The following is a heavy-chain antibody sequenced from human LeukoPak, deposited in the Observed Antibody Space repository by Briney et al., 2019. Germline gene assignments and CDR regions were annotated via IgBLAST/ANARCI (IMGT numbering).Heavy chain of an antibody. D-gene: IGHD6-13*01. CDR3: ANSILGSSWYIGDY. J-gene: IGHJ4*02. V-gene: IGHV3-43*02. CDR1: GFTFDDYA. Sequence: GGSLRLSCAASGFTFDDYAMHWVRPAPGKGLEWVSLISGDGGSTYYADSVKGRFTISRDNSKNSLYLQMNSLRTEDTALYYCANSILGSSWYIGDYWGQGTLVTVSS. CDR2: ISGDGGST.